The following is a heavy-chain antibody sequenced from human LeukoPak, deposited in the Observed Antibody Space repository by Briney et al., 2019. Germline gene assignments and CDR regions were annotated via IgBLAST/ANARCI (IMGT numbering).Heavy chain of an antibody. V-gene: IGHV4-30-2*01. CDR3: ARALTDYSNYYYYYMDV. J-gene: IGHJ6*03. D-gene: IGHD4-11*01. CDR1: GGSISSGGYY. Sequence: PSQTLSLTCTVSGGSISSGGYYWSWIRQPPGKGLEWIGYIYHSGSTYYNPSLKSRVTISVDRSKNQFSLKLSSVTAADTAVYYCARALTDYSNYYYYYMDVWGKGTTVTVSS. CDR2: IYHSGST.